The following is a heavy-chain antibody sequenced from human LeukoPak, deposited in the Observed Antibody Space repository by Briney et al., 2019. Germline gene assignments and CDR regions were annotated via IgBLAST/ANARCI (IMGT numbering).Heavy chain of an antibody. Sequence: ASVRVSCKASGYTFTSYAMHWVRQAPGQRLEWMGWINAGNGNTKYSQKFQGRVTITRDTSASTAYMELSSLRSEDTAVYYCARGTGTGYSSNWGQGTLVTVSS. CDR1: GYTFTSYA. J-gene: IGHJ4*02. V-gene: IGHV1-3*01. CDR3: ARGTGTGYSSN. CDR2: INAGNGNT. D-gene: IGHD6-13*01.